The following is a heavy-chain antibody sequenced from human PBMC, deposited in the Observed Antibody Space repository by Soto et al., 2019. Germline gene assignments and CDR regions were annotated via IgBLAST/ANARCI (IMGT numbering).Heavy chain of an antibody. CDR2: IYYSGST. CDR1: GGSISSGGYY. D-gene: IGHD6-13*01. V-gene: IGHV4-31*03. J-gene: IGHJ6*02. CDR3: ARDRAAAGLYYYYGMDV. Sequence: KPSETLSLTCTVSGGSISSGGYYWSWIRQHPGKGLEWIGYIYYSGSTYYNPSLKSRVTISVDTSKNQFSLKLSSVTAADTAVYYCARDRAAAGLYYYYGMDVWGQGTTVTVSS.